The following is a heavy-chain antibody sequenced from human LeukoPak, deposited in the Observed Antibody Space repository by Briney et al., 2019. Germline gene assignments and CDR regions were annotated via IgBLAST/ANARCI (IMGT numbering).Heavy chain of an antibody. CDR2: ISSSSEYI. D-gene: IGHD5-18*01. CDR1: GFTFSTYS. J-gene: IGHJ6*03. V-gene: IGHV3-21*01. Sequence: GGSLRLSCAASGFTFSTYSMNWVRQAPGKGLEWVSFISSSSEYIYYADSVKGRFIISRDNAKNSLYLQMNSLRAEDTAVYYCAREDTAMVTYYYYYYMDVWGKGTTVTVSS. CDR3: AREDTAMVTYYYYYYMDV.